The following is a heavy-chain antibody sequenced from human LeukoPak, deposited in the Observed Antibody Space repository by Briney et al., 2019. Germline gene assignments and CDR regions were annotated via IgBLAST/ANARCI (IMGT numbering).Heavy chain of an antibody. D-gene: IGHD3-10*01. CDR2: IRSKAYGGTT. Sequence: GGSLRLSCAASGFTVSSTYMSWVRQAPGKGLEWVGFIRSKAYGGTTEYAASVKGRFTISRDDSKSIAYLQMNSLKTEDTAVYYCTRDYVRFGELLPPFDYWGQGTLVTVSS. J-gene: IGHJ4*02. V-gene: IGHV3-49*04. CDR1: GFTVSSTY. CDR3: TRDYVRFGELLPPFDY.